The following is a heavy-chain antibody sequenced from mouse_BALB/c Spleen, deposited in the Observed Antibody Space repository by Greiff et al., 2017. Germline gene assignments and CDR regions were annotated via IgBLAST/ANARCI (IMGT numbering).Heavy chain of an antibody. Sequence: EVKLQESGAELVRPGALVKLSCKASGFNIKDYYMHWVKQRPEQGLEWIGWIDPENGNTIYDPKFQGKASITADTSSNTAYLQLSSLTSEDTAVYYCARGYGNHLGYWGQGTTLTVSS. CDR2: IDPENGNT. CDR3: ARGYGNHLGY. D-gene: IGHD2-1*01. V-gene: IGHV14-1*02. J-gene: IGHJ2*01. CDR1: GFNIKDYY.